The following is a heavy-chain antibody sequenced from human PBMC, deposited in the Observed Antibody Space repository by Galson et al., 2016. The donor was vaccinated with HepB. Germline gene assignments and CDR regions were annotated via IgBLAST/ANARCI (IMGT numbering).Heavy chain of an antibody. CDR3: VKDGYSGSYDY. Sequence: SLRLSCAASGFTFSDFAIHWVRQAPGKGLEYVAGISSNGGTTYFADSVKGRFTISRDNSKNTVYLQLSSLRVDDTAVYYCVKDGYSGSYDYWGQGTLVTVSS. CDR1: GFTFSDFA. CDR2: ISSNGGTT. D-gene: IGHD1-26*01. V-gene: IGHV3-64D*06. J-gene: IGHJ4*02.